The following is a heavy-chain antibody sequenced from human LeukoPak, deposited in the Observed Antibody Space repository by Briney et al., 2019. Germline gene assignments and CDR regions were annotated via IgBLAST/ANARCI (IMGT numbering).Heavy chain of an antibody. CDR2: IDANNGDT. Sequence: ASVKVSCRASGYTFRGNYIHWLRRAPGQGLEWMGWIDANNGDTKSAQKFQGRVTMSRDTSISTAYMDLSSLSPDDAAVYYCARDPSSVTLYFFDYWGQGTLVTVSS. CDR3: ARDPSSVTLYFFDY. J-gene: IGHJ4*02. V-gene: IGHV1-2*02. D-gene: IGHD4-11*01. CDR1: GYTFRGNY.